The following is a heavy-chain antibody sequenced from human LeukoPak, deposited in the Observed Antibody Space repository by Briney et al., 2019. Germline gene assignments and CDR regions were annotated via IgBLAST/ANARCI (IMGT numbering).Heavy chain of an antibody. CDR3: ARPKYSGSYYFDY. V-gene: IGHV3-23*01. CDR1: GFTFSNFA. J-gene: IGHJ4*02. CDR2: ISTSGDST. Sequence: PGGSLRLSGAASGFTFSNFAMSWVRQAPGKGLEWVSAISTSGDSTRYADSVKGRFTISRDNSKNTLCLQMNSLRAEDTAVYYCARPKYSGSYYFDYWGQGTLVTVSS. D-gene: IGHD1-26*01.